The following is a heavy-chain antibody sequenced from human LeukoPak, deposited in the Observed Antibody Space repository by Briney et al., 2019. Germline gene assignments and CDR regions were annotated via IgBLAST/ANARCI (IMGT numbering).Heavy chain of an antibody. V-gene: IGHV3-7*01. CDR2: IKRDGSDE. CDR3: TKEVYHDSSAYSDY. Sequence: GGSLRLSCAASGFAFSSYWMTWVRQAPGKGLEWVAKIKRDGSDEHYVDSVKGRFTISRDNSKNTLYLQMNSLRAEDTAVYYCTKEVYHDSSAYSDYWGQGTLVTVSS. D-gene: IGHD3-22*01. CDR1: GFAFSSYW. J-gene: IGHJ4*02.